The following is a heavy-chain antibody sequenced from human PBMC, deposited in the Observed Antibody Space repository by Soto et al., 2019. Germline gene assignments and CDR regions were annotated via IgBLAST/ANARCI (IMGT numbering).Heavy chain of an antibody. Sequence: PGGSLRLSCAASGFTFSSYAMHWVRQAPGKGLEWVAVISYDGSNKYYADSVKGRFTISRDNSKNTLYLQMNSLRAEDTAVYYCASMVYQGFDPWGQGTLVTVSS. CDR2: ISYDGSNK. D-gene: IGHD2-8*01. V-gene: IGHV3-30-3*01. J-gene: IGHJ5*02. CDR3: ASMVYQGFDP. CDR1: GFTFSSYA.